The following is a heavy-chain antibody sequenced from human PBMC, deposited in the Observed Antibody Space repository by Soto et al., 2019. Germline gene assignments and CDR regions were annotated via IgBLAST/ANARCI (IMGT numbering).Heavy chain of an antibody. V-gene: IGHV1-2*04. J-gene: IGHJ6*02. D-gene: IGHD6-25*01. CDR1: GYTFTGYY. Sequence: ASVKVSCKASGYTFTGYYMHWVREAPGQGLEWMGWINPNSGGTNYAQKFQGWVTMTRDTSISTAYMELSRLRSDDTAVYYCARDKAAAKALYYYYGMDVWGQGTTVTVSS. CDR2: INPNSGGT. CDR3: ARDKAAAKALYYYYGMDV.